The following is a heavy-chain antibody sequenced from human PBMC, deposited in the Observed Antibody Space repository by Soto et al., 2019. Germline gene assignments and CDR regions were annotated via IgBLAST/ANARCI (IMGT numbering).Heavy chain of an antibody. Sequence: ASVKVSCKASGYTFTSYGISWVRQAPVQGLEWMGWISAYNGNTNYAQKLQGRVTMTTDTSTSTAYMELRSLRSDDTAVYYCARAKGITIFGVVTLYNWFDPWGQGTLVTVSS. CDR2: ISAYNGNT. D-gene: IGHD3-3*01. J-gene: IGHJ5*02. V-gene: IGHV1-18*04. CDR3: ARAKGITIFGVVTLYNWFDP. CDR1: GYTFTSYG.